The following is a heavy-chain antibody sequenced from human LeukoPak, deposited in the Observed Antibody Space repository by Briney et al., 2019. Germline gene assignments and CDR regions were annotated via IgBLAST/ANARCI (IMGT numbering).Heavy chain of an antibody. Sequence: GGSLRLSCAASGFTFSSYAMHWVRQAPGKGLEWVAVISYDGSNKYYADSVKGRFTISRDNSKNTLYLQMNSLRAEDTAVYYCARDYYGSGSYYKAYFDYWGQGTLVTVSS. CDR2: ISYDGSNK. D-gene: IGHD3-10*01. CDR1: GFTFSSYA. V-gene: IGHV3-30*04. J-gene: IGHJ4*02. CDR3: ARDYYGSGSYYKAYFDY.